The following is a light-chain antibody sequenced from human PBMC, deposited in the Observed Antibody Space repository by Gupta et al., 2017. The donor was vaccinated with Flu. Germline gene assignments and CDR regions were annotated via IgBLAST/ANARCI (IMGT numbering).Light chain of an antibody. CDR2: ATS. Sequence: DIQVAQSPSSLPASVGDRVTIPCRASQNINNYLNWYQQKPGRAPKLLIYATSNLQGGVPPRFSGSGSGTEFTLTITSLQPDDFATYYCQQSYSTWITFAQGTRLEIK. CDR1: QNINNY. CDR3: QQSYSTWIT. V-gene: IGKV1-39*01. J-gene: IGKJ5*01.